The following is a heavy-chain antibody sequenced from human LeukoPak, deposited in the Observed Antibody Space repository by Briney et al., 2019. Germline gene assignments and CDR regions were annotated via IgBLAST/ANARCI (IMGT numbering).Heavy chain of an antibody. J-gene: IGHJ4*02. D-gene: IGHD1-26*01. CDR1: DFTFSSYW. CDR3: AREGGSFLRYFDS. V-gene: IGHV3-74*01. CDR2: ISGDESST. Sequence: PGGSLRLSCAASDFTFSSYWMHWVRQAPGEGLVWVSRISGDESSTNYADSVKGRFTISRDNARNTLFLQVNSLRAEDTAVYYCAREGGSFLRYFDSWGQGTLVTVSS.